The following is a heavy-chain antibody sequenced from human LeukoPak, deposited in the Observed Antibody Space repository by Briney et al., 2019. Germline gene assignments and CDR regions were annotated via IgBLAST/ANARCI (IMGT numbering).Heavy chain of an antibody. D-gene: IGHD3-10*01. CDR1: GFTFNSHG. V-gene: IGHV3-33*01. CDR3: ARANYYSSGSYYGMDV. CDR2: IWYDGSNK. Sequence: SGGSLRLSCAASGFTFNSHGMHWVRRAPGQGLEWVALIWYDGSNKYYVESVKGRFTISRDNSMSTLYLQMNSLRAEDTAVYYCARANYYSSGSYYGMDVWGQGTTVTVSS. J-gene: IGHJ6*02.